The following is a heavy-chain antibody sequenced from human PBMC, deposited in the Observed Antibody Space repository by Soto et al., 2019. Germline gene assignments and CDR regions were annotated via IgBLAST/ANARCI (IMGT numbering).Heavy chain of an antibody. J-gene: IGHJ6*02. CDR2: IIPIFGTA. D-gene: IGHD3-3*01. CDR1: GGTFSSYA. V-gene: IGHV1-69*13. Sequence: ASVKVSCKASGGTFSSYAISWVRQAPGQGLEWMGGIIPIFGTANYAQKFQGRVTITADESTSTAYMELSSLRSEDTAVYYCARAPKYYDFWSGYSEYYYYGMDIWGQGTTVTV. CDR3: ARAPKYYDFWSGYSEYYYYGMDI.